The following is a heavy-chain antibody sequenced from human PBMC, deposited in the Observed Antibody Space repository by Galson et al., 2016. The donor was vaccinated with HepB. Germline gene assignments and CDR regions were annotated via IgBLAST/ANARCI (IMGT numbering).Heavy chain of an antibody. V-gene: IGHV3-23*01. CDR3: ARDFIYSGYDLLDY. J-gene: IGHJ4*02. CDR2: MSATRGDT. CDR1: GFAFGSYA. Sequence: SLRLSCAASGFAFGSYAMTWVRQAPGKGLEWVSSMSATRGDTYYADSVKGRFSISRDNSKNTLFLQLNSLRAEDTALYYCARDFIYSGYDLLDYWGQGSRVTVSS. D-gene: IGHD5-12*01.